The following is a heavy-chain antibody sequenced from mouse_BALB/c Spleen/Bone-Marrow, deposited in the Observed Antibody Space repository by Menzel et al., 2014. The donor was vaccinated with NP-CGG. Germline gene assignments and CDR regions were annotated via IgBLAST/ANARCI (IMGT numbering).Heavy chain of an antibody. CDR3: TRRDY. Sequence: QVHLQQPGAELVKPGASVKLSCKASGYTFTSYYMYWVKQRPGQGLEWIGGINPNNGNTNFSETFKSKATLTVDKSSSTAYMQLSSLTSEDSAVYYCTRRDYWGQGTTLTVSS. J-gene: IGHJ2*01. CDR2: INPNNGNT. CDR1: GYTFTSYY. V-gene: IGHV1S81*02.